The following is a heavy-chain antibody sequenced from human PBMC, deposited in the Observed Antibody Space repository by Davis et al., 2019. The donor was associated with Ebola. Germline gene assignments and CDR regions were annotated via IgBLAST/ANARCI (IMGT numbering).Heavy chain of an antibody. CDR2: VHGGNGNT. J-gene: IGHJ4*02. V-gene: IGHV1-3*01. CDR3: ARATFGYDSGWYADY. Sequence: AASVKVSCKASGFTLTNYAIHWVRQASGQRLEWMGWVHGGNGNTKYSQRFQGRVTITTDTSASTVYLDLTSLRSDDTAVFYCARATFGYDSGWYADYWGPGSLVTVSS. D-gene: IGHD6-19*01. CDR1: GFTLTNYA.